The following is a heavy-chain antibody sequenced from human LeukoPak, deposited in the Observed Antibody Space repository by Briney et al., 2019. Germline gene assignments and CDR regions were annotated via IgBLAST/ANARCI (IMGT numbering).Heavy chain of an antibody. CDR1: GFTFNSYS. D-gene: IGHD3-10*01. CDR3: AKDFEVLLWFGESRGVDY. J-gene: IGHJ4*02. Sequence: PGGSLRLSCAASGFTFNSYSMHWVRQAPGKGLEWVTAISDDETYKFHADSVKGRFTISRDNSKNTLYLQMNSLRAEDTAVYYCAKDFEVLLWFGESRGVDYWGQGTLVTVSS. CDR2: ISDDETYK. V-gene: IGHV3-30-3*01.